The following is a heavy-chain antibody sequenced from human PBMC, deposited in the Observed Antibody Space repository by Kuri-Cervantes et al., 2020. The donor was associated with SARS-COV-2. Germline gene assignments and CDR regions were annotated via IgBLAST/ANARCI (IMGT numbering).Heavy chain of an antibody. D-gene: IGHD3-3*01. Sequence: SETLSLTCAVYGGSFSGYYWSWIRQPPEKGLEWIGEINHSGSTNYNPSLKSRVTISVDTSKNQFSLKLSSVTAADMAVYYCARARPDFWSGYYPAYFDYGGQGTLVTVSS. V-gene: IGHV4-34*01. CDR1: GGSFSGYY. CDR3: ARARPDFWSGYYPAYFDY. CDR2: INHSGST. J-gene: IGHJ4*02.